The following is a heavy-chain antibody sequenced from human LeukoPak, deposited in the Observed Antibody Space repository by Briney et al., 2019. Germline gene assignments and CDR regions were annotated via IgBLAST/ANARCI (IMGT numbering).Heavy chain of an antibody. CDR1: GYTFTSYG. CDR2: ISAYSGNT. CDR3: ARGSLITMIVDY. Sequence: ASVKVSCKASGYTFTSYGISWVRQAPGQGPEWMGWISAYSGNTNYAQKLQGRVTMTTDTSTSTAYMELRSLRSDDTAVYYCARGSLITMIVDYWGQGTLVTVSS. D-gene: IGHD3-22*01. J-gene: IGHJ4*02. V-gene: IGHV1-18*01.